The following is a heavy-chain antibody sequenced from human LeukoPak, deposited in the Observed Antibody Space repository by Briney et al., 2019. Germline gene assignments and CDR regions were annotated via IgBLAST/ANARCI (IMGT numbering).Heavy chain of an antibody. D-gene: IGHD3-3*01. CDR3: AKETYYDFWSCLPDGY. Sequence: PGGSLRLSCAASGFTFSSYGMHWVRQAPGKGLEWVAVIWYDGSNKYYADSVKGRFTISRDNSKNTLYLQMNSLRAEDTAVYYCAKETYYDFWSCLPDGYWGQGTLVTVSS. CDR1: GFTFSSYG. CDR2: IWYDGSNK. V-gene: IGHV3-33*06. J-gene: IGHJ4*02.